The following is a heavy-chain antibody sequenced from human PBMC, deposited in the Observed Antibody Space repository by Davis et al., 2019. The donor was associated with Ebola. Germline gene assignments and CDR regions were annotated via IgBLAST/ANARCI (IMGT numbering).Heavy chain of an antibody. V-gene: IGHV3-21*01. D-gene: IGHD3-16*01. CDR3: ATDGARGAFDI. CDR2: MTGSGSYI. CDR1: GFSFSTYS. J-gene: IGHJ3*02. Sequence: PGGSLRLSCVASGFSFSTYSMNWVRQAPGKGLEWLSSMTGSGSYIYYADSVKGRFTISRDNARNSLYLQMNSLRAEDTAMYYCATDGARGAFDIWGRGTMVAVSS.